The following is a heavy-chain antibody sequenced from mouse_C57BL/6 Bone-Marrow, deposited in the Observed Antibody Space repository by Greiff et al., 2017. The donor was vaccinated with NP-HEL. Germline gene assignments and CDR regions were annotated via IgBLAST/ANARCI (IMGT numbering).Heavy chain of an antibody. CDR3: AREAYDYAAGFAY. CDR1: GYTFTSYG. J-gene: IGHJ3*01. Sequence: QVHVKQSGAELARPGASVKLSCKASGYTFTSYGISWVKQRTGQGLEWIGEIYPRSGNTYYNEKFKGKATLTADKSSSTAYMELRSLTSEDSAVYFCAREAYDYAAGFAYWGQGTLVTVSA. CDR2: IYPRSGNT. D-gene: IGHD2-4*01. V-gene: IGHV1-81*01.